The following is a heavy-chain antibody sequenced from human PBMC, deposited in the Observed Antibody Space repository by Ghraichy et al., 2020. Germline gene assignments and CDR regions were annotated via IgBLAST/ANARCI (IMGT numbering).Heavy chain of an antibody. CDR1: GGSFSGYY. D-gene: IGHD6-19*01. CDR2: INHSGST. Sequence: SETLSLTCAVYGGSFSGYYWSWIRQPPGKGLEWIGEINHSGSTNYNPSLKSRVTISVDTSKNQFSLKLSSVTAADTAVYYCARERIGGGQWLVRNRYYFDYWGQGTLVTVSS. J-gene: IGHJ4*02. CDR3: ARERIGGGQWLVRNRYYFDY. V-gene: IGHV4-34*01.